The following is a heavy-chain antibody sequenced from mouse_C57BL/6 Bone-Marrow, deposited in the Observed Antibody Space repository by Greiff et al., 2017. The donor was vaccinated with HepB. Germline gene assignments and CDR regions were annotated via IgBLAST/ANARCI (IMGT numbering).Heavy chain of an antibody. D-gene: IGHD3-2*02. CDR2: IHPSDSDT. V-gene: IGHV1-74*01. J-gene: IGHJ2*01. CDR1: GYTFTSYW. Sequence: QVQLQQPGAELVKPGASVKVSCKASGYTFTSYWMHWVKQRPGQGLEWIGRIHPSDSDTNYNQKFKGKATLTVEKSSSTAYMQLSSLASEDSAVYYCAISSSGYGGDYWGQGTTLTVSS. CDR3: AISSSGYGGDY.